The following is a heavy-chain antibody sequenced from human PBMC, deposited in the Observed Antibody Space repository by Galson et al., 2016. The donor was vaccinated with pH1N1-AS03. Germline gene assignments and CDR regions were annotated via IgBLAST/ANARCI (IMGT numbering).Heavy chain of an antibody. CDR2: ISSGGEAI. CDR3: ATTDGYNSYFDY. V-gene: IGHV3-11*01. D-gene: IGHD5-24*01. Sequence: SLRLSCAASGFSLTDYYINWIRQAPGKGLEWVAHISSGGEAIFYADSVKGRFTTSRDNAKRSVYLQIHSLRADDTAVYYCATTDGYNSYFDYWGQGTLVTVSP. J-gene: IGHJ4*02. CDR1: GFSLTDYY.